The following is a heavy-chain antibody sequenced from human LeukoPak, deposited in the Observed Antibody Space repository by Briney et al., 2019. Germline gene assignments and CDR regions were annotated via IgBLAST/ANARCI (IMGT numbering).Heavy chain of an antibody. V-gene: IGHV4-59*01. CDR1: GDSIISYY. CDR2: IYYSGST. CDR3: ARDQRLYDSSGYFAFWYFDL. D-gene: IGHD3-22*01. Sequence: PLETLSLTCTVSGDSIISYYWSWIRQPPGKGLEWIGYIYYSGSTNYNPSLKSRVTISVDTSKNQFSLKLSSVTAADTAVYYCARDQRLYDSSGYFAFWYFDLWGRGTLVTVSS. J-gene: IGHJ2*01.